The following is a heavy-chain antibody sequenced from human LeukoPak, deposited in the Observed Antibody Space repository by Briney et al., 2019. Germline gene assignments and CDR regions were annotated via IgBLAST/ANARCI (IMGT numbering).Heavy chain of an antibody. D-gene: IGHD1-14*01. Sequence: GGSLRLSCAASGFTFDDYAMHWVRQVPGKGLKWVSGITWNSGDIDYADSVKGRFTISRDNAKNSLYLQMNSLRVEDTAFYYCAKQGEPDFFDYWGQGTLVTVSS. CDR2: ITWNSGDI. J-gene: IGHJ4*02. CDR3: AKQGEPDFFDY. CDR1: GFTFDDYA. V-gene: IGHV3-9*01.